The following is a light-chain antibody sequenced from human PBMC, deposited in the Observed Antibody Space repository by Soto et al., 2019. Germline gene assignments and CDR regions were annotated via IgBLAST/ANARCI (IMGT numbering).Light chain of an antibody. J-gene: IGKJ2*01. Sequence: EIVLTQSPGTLSLSPGDRATLSCGASQSISSSYLAWYQQKPGQAPRLLIYGASSRATGIPDRFSGRGSGTAFTLTISRLVPEDFAVYYCQQWGSLGQGTKLEIK. CDR3: QQWGS. CDR2: GAS. CDR1: QSISSSY. V-gene: IGKV3-20*01.